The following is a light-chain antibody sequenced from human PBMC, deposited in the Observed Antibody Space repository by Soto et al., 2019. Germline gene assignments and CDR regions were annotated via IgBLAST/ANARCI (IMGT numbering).Light chain of an antibody. CDR1: SSDVGSYNL. Sequence: QSVLTQPASVSGSPGQSITISCTETSSDVGSYNLVSWYQHHPGKAPKLMIYEGSKRPSGVSNRFSGSKSGNTASLTISGLQAEDEADYYCCSYAGSTTPHVVFGGGTQLTVL. CDR3: CSYAGSTTPHVV. V-gene: IGLV2-23*01. J-gene: IGLJ2*01. CDR2: EGS.